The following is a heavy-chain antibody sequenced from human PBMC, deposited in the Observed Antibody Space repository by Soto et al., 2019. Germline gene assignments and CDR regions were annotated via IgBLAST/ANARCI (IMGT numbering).Heavy chain of an antibody. CDR1: GFTVSNNY. D-gene: IGHD3-10*01. CDR3: GTHPGGGGY. J-gene: IGHJ4*02. Sequence: EVQLVESGGGLIQPGGSLRLSCAVSGFTVSNNYMSWVRQAPGKGLEGVSVIYSGGYTAYGDSVKGRFTISRDNSKNPLVLQRYSRGAAAPAVYSGGTHPGGGGYWGQGTLVTVSS. V-gene: IGHV3-53*01. CDR2: IYSGGYT.